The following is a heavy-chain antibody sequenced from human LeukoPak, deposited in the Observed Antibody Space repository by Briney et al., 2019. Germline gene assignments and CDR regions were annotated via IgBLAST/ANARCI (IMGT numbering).Heavy chain of an antibody. CDR1: GGSFSGYY. Sequence: SETLSLTCAVYGGSFSGYYWSWIRQPPGKGLEWIGEINHSGSTNYNPSLKSRVTISVDTSKNQFSLKLSSVTAADTAVYYCARLASVYDILTNWGQGTLVTVSS. D-gene: IGHD3-9*01. V-gene: IGHV4-34*01. J-gene: IGHJ4*02. CDR3: ARLASVYDILTN. CDR2: INHSGST.